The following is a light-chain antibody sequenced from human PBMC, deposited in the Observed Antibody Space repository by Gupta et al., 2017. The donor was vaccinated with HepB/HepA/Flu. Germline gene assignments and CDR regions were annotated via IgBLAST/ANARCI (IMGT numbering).Light chain of an antibody. Sequence: DIQMTQSPSTLSASIGDKITITCRASQSIGSWLAWYQQTPGKAPKLLIYKASSLQSAVPSRFSGSGSGTEFTLTISSLQPDDFATYYCQQYNAFHTFGQGTKVEIK. CDR1: QSIGSW. V-gene: IGKV1-5*03. CDR2: KAS. CDR3: QQYNAFHT. J-gene: IGKJ1*01.